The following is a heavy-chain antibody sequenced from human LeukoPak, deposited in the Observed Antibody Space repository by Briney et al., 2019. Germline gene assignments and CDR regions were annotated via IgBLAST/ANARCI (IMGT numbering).Heavy chain of an antibody. V-gene: IGHV1-2*02. CDR1: GYTFTGYY. J-gene: IGHJ4*02. D-gene: IGHD3-22*01. CDR2: INPNSGGT. Sequence: ASVKVSCKASGYTFTGYYMHWVRQAPGQGLEWIGWINPNSGGTNYAQKFQGRVTMTRDTSISTAYMELSRLRSDDTAVYYCASAWLIKKRYDSSGYLAYWGQGTLVTVSS. CDR3: ASAWLIKKRYDSSGYLAY.